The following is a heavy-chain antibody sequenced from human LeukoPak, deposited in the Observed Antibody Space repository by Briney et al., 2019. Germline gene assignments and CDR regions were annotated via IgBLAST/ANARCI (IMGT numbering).Heavy chain of an antibody. D-gene: IGHD6-19*01. CDR1: GGSISSGGYY. Sequence: PSETLSLTCTVSGGSISSGGYYWSWIRQHPGKGLEWIGYIYYSGSTNYNPSLKSRVTISVDTSKNQFSLKLSSVTPADTAVYYCARSYNSGFYYFDYWGQGTLVTVSS. V-gene: IGHV4-61*08. CDR2: IYYSGST. CDR3: ARSYNSGFYYFDY. J-gene: IGHJ4*02.